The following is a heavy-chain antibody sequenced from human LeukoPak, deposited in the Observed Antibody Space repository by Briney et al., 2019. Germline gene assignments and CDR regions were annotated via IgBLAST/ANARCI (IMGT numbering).Heavy chain of an antibody. D-gene: IGHD2-21*01. Sequence: GGSLRLSCAASGFTFSSYTMSWVRQAPGKGLEWVSTITTSDGNTYYADSVKGRFTVSRDNSKNTLYLQMNSLRAEDTAVYYCAKDPEVSLFDYWGQGTLVTVSS. J-gene: IGHJ4*02. CDR2: ITTSDGNT. V-gene: IGHV3-23*01. CDR1: GFTFSSYT. CDR3: AKDPEVSLFDY.